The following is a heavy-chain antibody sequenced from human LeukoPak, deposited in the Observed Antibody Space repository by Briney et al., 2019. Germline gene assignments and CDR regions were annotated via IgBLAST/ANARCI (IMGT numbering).Heavy chain of an antibody. CDR2: INPNTGGT. Sequence: ASVKVSCKTSGYTFTVYYIQWVRQAPGLGLEWMGWINPNTGGTNYAEKFKGRVTMTRDTSISTAYMEVTRLKSDDTAIYYCARDLGFDSWGQGTLVTVSS. CDR1: GYTFTVYY. CDR3: ARDLGFDS. J-gene: IGHJ4*02. V-gene: IGHV1-2*02. D-gene: IGHD3-16*01.